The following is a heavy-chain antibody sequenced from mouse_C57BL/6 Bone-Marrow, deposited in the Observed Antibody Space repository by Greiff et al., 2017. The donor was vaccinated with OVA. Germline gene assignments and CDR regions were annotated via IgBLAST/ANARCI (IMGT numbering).Heavy chain of an antibody. J-gene: IGHJ1*03. CDR3: ARKGLRYRYFDV. V-gene: IGHV1-26*01. D-gene: IGHD3-1*01. CDR2: INPNNGGN. Sequence: EVQLQQSGPELVKPGASVKISCKASGYTFTDYYMNWVKQSHGKSLEWIGDINPNNGGNSNNQKFKGKATLTVDKSSSTAYRELRSLASEDSAVYYCARKGLRYRYFDVWGTGTTVTVAS. CDR1: GYTFTDYY.